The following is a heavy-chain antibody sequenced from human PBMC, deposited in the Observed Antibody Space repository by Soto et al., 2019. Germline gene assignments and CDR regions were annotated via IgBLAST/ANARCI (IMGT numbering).Heavy chain of an antibody. V-gene: IGHV3-30*18. J-gene: IGHJ5*02. CDR3: AKDWASIAVVTPSRFDP. CDR2: ISYDGSNK. D-gene: IGHD6-19*01. CDR1: GFTFSSYG. Sequence: PGGSLRLSCAASGFTFSSYGMHWVRQAPGKGLEWVAVISYDGSNKYYADSVKGRFTISRDNSKNTLYLQMNSLRAEDTAVYYCAKDWASIAVVTPSRFDPWGQGTLVTVSS.